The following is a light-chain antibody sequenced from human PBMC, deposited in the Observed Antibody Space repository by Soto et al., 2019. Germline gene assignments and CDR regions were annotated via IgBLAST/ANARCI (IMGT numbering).Light chain of an antibody. Sequence: DIQRTQYPSSLSASVGDRVTIPCRASQSISSYLNWYQQKPVKAPQLLIYAASSLQSGVPSRFSCSGYGTDFILTISSLQPEDFATYYCQQCYSTKWPFGQATKVDIK. CDR3: QQCYSTKWP. CDR2: AAS. J-gene: IGKJ1*01. V-gene: IGKV1-39*01. CDR1: QSISSY.